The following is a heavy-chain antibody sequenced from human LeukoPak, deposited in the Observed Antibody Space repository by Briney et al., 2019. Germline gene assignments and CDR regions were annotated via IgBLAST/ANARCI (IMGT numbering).Heavy chain of an antibody. Sequence: GASVKVSCKASGYTFTSYGISWVRQAPGQGLEWMGWISAYNGNTNYAQKLQGRVTMTTDTSTSTAYMELRSLRSDDTAVYYCARVDPDLPNYYGSGSYQLWGQGTLVTVSS. J-gene: IGHJ4*02. V-gene: IGHV1-18*01. CDR3: ARVDPDLPNYYGSGSYQL. CDR2: ISAYNGNT. CDR1: GYTFTSYG. D-gene: IGHD3-10*01.